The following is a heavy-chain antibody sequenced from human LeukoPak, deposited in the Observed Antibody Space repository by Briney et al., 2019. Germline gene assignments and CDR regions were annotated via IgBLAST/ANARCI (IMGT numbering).Heavy chain of an antibody. D-gene: IGHD4-17*01. V-gene: IGHV1-2*02. CDR3: ARDRGLTTVTTGFDY. CDR2: INPNSGGT. CDR1: VYTFTGYY. J-gene: IGHJ4*02. Sequence: GASVNVSFKSSVYTFTGYYMHSVRQAPGQGLECMGWINPNSGGTNYAQKFQGRVTMTRDTSISTAYMELSRLRSDDTAVYYCARDRGLTTVTTGFDYWGQGTLVTVSS.